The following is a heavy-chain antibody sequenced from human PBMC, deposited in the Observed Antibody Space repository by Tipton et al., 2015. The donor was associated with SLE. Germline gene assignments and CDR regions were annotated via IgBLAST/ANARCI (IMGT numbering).Heavy chain of an antibody. D-gene: IGHD3-3*01. CDR2: LYSGGSP. Sequence: TLSLTCNVSGGSISSDYWSWIRQPPGKGLEWIGDLYSGGSPNYNPSLKSRVTMSVDTFKNHFSLKVNSVTAADTAVYYCARGGHYAWFGPWGQGFLVTVSS. CDR3: ARGGHYAWFGP. J-gene: IGHJ5*02. V-gene: IGHV4-59*01. CDR1: GGSISSDY.